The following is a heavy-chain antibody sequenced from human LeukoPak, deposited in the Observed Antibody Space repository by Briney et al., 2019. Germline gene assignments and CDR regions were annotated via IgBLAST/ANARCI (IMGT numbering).Heavy chain of an antibody. CDR2: ISAYNGNT. J-gene: IGHJ4*02. D-gene: IGHD3-22*01. V-gene: IGHV1-18*01. CDR1: GYTFTSYG. CDR3: ARDLGDSSGYYYRSLDY. Sequence: ASVKVSCKASGYTFTSYGISWVRQAPGQGLEWMGWISAYNGNTNYAQKLQGRVTMTTDTSTSTAYMELRSLRSDDTAVYYCARDLGDSSGYYYRSLDYWDQGTLVTVSS.